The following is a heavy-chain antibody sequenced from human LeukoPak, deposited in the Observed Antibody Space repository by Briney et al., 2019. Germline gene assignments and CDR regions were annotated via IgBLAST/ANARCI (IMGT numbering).Heavy chain of an antibody. D-gene: IGHD3-10*01. J-gene: IGHJ4*02. CDR1: GFTFSSYW. V-gene: IGHV3-74*01. CDR3: ARTTTSHCYGSGSYALGY. CDR2: INSDGSST. Sequence: GGSLRLSCAASGFTFSSYWMHWVRQAPGKGLVWVSRINSDGSSTSYADSVKGRFTISRDNAKNTLYLQMSSLSAEDTAVYYCARTTTSHCYGSGSYALGYWGQGTLVTVPS.